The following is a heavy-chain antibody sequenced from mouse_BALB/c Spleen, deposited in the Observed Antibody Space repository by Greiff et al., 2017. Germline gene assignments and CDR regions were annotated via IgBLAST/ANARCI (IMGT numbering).Heavy chain of an antibody. CDR2: ISNGGGST. V-gene: IGHV5-12-2*01. CDR1: GFTFSSYT. D-gene: IGHD1-1*01. CDR3: ARLPDYYCTWFAY. J-gene: IGHJ3*01. Sequence: EVQGVESGGGLVQPGGSLKLSCAASGFTFSSYTMSWVRQTPEKRLEWVAYISNGGGSTYYPDTVKGRFTISRDNAKNTLYLQMSSLKSEDTAMYYCARLPDYYCTWFAYWGQGTLVTVSA.